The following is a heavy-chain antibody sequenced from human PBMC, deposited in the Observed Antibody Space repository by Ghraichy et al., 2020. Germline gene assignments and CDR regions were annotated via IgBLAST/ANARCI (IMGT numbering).Heavy chain of an antibody. V-gene: IGHV1-2*02. J-gene: IGHJ6*02. CDR1: GYTFTGYY. CDR2: INPNSGGT. D-gene: IGHD6-6*01. CDR3: ARAGMVAARPRWFYGMDV. Sequence: ASVKVSCKASGYTFTGYYMHWVRQAPGQGLEWMGWINPNSGGTNYAQKFQGRVTMTRDTSISTAYMELSRLRSDDTAVYYCARAGMVAARPRWFYGMDVWGQGTTVTVSS.